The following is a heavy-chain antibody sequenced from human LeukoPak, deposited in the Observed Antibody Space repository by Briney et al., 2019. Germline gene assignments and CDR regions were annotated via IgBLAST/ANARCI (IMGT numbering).Heavy chain of an antibody. CDR1: GFTFSSYA. CDR3: ARDSRFSSSWYWWFDP. V-gene: IGHV3-30-3*01. D-gene: IGHD6-13*01. J-gene: IGHJ5*02. Sequence: GGSLRLSCAASGFTFSSYAMHWVRQAPGKGLEWVAVISYDGSNKYYADSVKGRFTISRDNAKNSLYLQMNSLRAEDTAVYYCARDSRFSSSWYWWFDPWGQGTLVTVSS. CDR2: ISYDGSNK.